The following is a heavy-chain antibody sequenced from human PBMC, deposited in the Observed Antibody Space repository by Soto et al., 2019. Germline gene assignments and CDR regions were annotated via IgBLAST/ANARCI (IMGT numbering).Heavy chain of an antibody. Sequence: GASVKVSCKASGYTFTRFGISWVRQAPGQGLEWMGWISTFNGATNYAQKFKDRITMTTVTPTSTAYMELRSLRSDDTAVYYCARLYSSGWPRSYSDYWGRGTLVTVSS. CDR3: ARLYSSGWPRSYSDY. D-gene: IGHD6-19*01. CDR1: GYTFTRFG. CDR2: ISTFNGAT. V-gene: IGHV1-18*01. J-gene: IGHJ4*02.